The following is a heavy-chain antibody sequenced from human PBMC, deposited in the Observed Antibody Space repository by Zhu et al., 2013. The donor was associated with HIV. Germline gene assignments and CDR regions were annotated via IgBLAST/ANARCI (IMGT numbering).Heavy chain of an antibody. CDR3: ARDPLRSGYANFYYYYGMDG. D-gene: IGHD3-3*01. V-gene: IGHV1-69*06. CDR2: IIPIFGTA. Sequence: QVQLVQSGAEVKKPGSSVKVSCKASGGTFSSYAISWVRQAPGQGLEWMGGIIPIFGTANYAQKFQGRVTITADKSTSTAYMELSSLRSEDTAVYYCARDPLRSGYANFYYYYGMDGLGPRDHGHRLL. J-gene: IGHJ6*02. CDR1: GGTFSSYA.